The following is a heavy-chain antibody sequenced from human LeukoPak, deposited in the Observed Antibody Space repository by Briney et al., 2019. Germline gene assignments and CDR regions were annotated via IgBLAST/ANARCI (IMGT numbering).Heavy chain of an antibody. CDR1: GGSISSTDYY. CDR2: IYYSGST. J-gene: IGHJ4*02. D-gene: IGHD2/OR15-2a*01. V-gene: IGHV4-31*11. Sequence: SQTLSLTCAVSGGSISSTDYYWSWISQHPGEGLEWIGYIYYSGSTYYNPSLKSRVTVSVDTSKNQFSLKLSSVTAADTAVYYCAGHHPRNTVDFWGQGTLVTVSS. CDR3: AGHHPRNTVDF.